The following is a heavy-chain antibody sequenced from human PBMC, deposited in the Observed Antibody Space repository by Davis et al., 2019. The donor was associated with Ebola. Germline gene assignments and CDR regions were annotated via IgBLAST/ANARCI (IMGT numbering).Heavy chain of an antibody. J-gene: IGHJ4*02. V-gene: IGHV1-69*13. CDR1: GGTFSSYG. CDR2: IIPFSGVP. Sequence: SVKVSCKASGGTFSSYGISWVRQAPGQGLDWMGGIIPFSGVPKYAQDFQGRVTLTADESTSTAYMELSSLRSEDTAMYYCARDRYSDGSGYFFEQSHWGQGTLVTVSS. CDR3: ARDRYSDGSGYFFEQSH. D-gene: IGHD3-22*01.